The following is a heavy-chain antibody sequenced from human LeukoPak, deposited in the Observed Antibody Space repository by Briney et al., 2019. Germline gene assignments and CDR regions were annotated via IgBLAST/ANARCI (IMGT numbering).Heavy chain of an antibody. V-gene: IGHV3-64*01. CDR3: ARDGSGSPDY. J-gene: IGHJ4*02. Sequence: GGYLRLSCAASGFTFSNYAIHWIRQAPGKGLEYVSAISDNGRQTFYANSVKGRFTISRDNSKNALYLQMGSLRDEDMAVYYCARDGSGSPDYWGQGTLVTVSS. CDR1: GFTFSNYA. CDR2: ISDNGRQT. D-gene: IGHD3-10*01.